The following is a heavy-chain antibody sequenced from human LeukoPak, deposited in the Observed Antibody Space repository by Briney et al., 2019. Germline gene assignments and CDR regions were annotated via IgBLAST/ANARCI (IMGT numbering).Heavy chain of an antibody. CDR1: GFTFSSYA. Sequence: GGPLRLSCAASGFTFSSYAMSWVRQAPGKGLEWVSAISGSGDSTYYADSVKGRFPISRDNSKNTLYLQMNSLRAEDTAVYYCAKNHPVVRGVTYRTYEGYYFDYWGQGTLVTVSS. J-gene: IGHJ4*02. D-gene: IGHD3-10*01. V-gene: IGHV3-23*01. CDR3: AKNHPVVRGVTYRTYEGYYFDY. CDR2: ISGSGDST.